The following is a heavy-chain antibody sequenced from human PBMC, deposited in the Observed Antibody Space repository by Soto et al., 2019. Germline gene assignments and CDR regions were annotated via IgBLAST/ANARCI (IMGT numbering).Heavy chain of an antibody. V-gene: IGHV4-39*01. J-gene: IGHJ5*02. CDR1: GASLSVHSYY. Sequence: XTLSLPCTVSGASLSVHSYYWTWIRQPPGKGLEWIGSSYYSGTTYFNPSLKSRATISVDTSKNQFSLRLTSVTAADTEIYYCTRRYNWNENYFAPWGPGALVTVSS. CDR2: SYYSGTT. D-gene: IGHD1-20*01. CDR3: TRRYNWNENYFAP.